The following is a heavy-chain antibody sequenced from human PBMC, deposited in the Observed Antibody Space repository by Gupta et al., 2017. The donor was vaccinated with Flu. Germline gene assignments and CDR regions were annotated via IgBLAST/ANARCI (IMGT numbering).Heavy chain of an antibody. D-gene: IGHD1-1*01. Sequence: EQVVESGGGVVQPGRSLRLSCAASGFSFSNYGLHWVRPAPGEGLEWVAVISNDGGNKYYADSGKGRFTISRDNSKNTLYLQMNSLRTEDTAVYYCAKDWKWNRNIYGMNVWGQGTTVTVSS. CDR1: GFSFSNYG. CDR3: AKDWKWNRNIYGMNV. CDR2: ISNDGGNK. J-gene: IGHJ6*02. V-gene: IGHV3-30*18.